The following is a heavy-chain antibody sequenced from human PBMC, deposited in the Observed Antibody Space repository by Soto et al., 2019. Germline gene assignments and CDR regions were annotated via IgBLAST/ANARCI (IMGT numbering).Heavy chain of an antibody. J-gene: IGHJ6*02. CDR3: ARYKSNYYYGMDV. CDR1: GGSISSDY. Sequence: PSETLSLTCTVPGGSISSDYWSWIRQPPGKGLEWIGYIYYSGITNYNPSLKSRVTISVDTSKNQFSLKLSSVTAADTAVYYCARYKSNYYYGMDVWGQGTTVTVSS. D-gene: IGHD1-20*01. CDR2: IYYSGIT. V-gene: IGHV4-59*01.